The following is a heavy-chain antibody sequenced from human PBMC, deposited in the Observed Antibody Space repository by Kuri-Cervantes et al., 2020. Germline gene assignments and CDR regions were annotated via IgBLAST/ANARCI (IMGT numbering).Heavy chain of an antibody. CDR2: INPNSGGA. CDR1: GYTFTGYY. Sequence: ASVKVSCKASGYTFTGYYMHWVRQAPGQGLEWMGWINPNSGGANYAQKFQGRVTMTRDTSISTAYMELRSLRSDDTAVYYCARASRYYYDSTWFGPWGQGTLVTVSS. V-gene: IGHV1-2*02. CDR3: ARASRYYYDSTWFGP. D-gene: IGHD3-22*01. J-gene: IGHJ5*02.